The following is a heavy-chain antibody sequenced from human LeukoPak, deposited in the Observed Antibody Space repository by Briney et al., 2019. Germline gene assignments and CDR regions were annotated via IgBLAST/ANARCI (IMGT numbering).Heavy chain of an antibody. V-gene: IGHV4-61*02. J-gene: IGHJ6*03. CDR3: ARGLADYYYYYMDV. D-gene: IGHD6-19*01. CDR2: IYTSGST. CDR1: GSSISSSSYY. Sequence: SETLSLTCTVSGSSISSSSYYWSWIRQPAGKGLEWIGRIYTSGSTNYNPSLKSRVTISVDTSKNQFSLKLSSVTAADTAVYYCARGLADYYYYYMDVWGKGTTVTVSS.